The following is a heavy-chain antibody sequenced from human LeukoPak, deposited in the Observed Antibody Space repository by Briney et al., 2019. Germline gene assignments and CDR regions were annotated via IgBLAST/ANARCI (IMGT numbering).Heavy chain of an antibody. CDR3: ARGRLVRGVISFHPPDY. Sequence: VGSLRLSCAASGVTLSSDDMHWVRQATGKGLEWVSAIGTAGYTYYPGFVKGRFTISRENAKSSLYLQMNSLRAGDTAVYYCARGRLVRGVISFHPPDYWGQGTLVTVSS. D-gene: IGHD3-10*01. CDR1: GVTLSSDD. V-gene: IGHV3-13*01. J-gene: IGHJ4*02. CDR2: IGTAGYT.